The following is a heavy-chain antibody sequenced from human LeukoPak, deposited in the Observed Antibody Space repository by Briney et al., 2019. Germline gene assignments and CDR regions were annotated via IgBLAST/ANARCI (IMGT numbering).Heavy chain of an antibody. CDR3: ATVGKYGN. Sequence: ASVKVSCKASGYTFTGYYMHWVRRAPGQGLEWMGWISGYNGNTNYAQKFQGRVTMTTDTSTSTAYMELRSLRSDDTAVYYCATVGKYGNWGQGTLVTVSS. J-gene: IGHJ4*02. D-gene: IGHD1-26*01. V-gene: IGHV1-18*04. CDR1: GYTFTGYY. CDR2: ISGYNGNT.